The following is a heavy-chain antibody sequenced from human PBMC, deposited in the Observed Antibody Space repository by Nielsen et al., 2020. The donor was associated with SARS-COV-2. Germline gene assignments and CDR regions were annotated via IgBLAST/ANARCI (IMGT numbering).Heavy chain of an antibody. CDR2: VSASGGST. CDR1: GFTFNIYA. D-gene: IGHD3-10*01. V-gene: IGHV3-23*01. CDR3: AKDDVVRGDAFDI. J-gene: IGHJ3*02. Sequence: GESLKISCAASGFTFNIYAMAWVRRAPGRGLQWVTGVSASGGSTYYTDSVKGRFSISRDNSKNTLYLQMHSLRVEDTAVYYCAKDDVVRGDAFDIWGPGTMVTVSS.